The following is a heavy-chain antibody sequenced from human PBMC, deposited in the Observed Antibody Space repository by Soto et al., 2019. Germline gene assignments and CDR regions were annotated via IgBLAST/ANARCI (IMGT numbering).Heavy chain of an antibody. J-gene: IGHJ3*02. V-gene: IGHV3-49*04. D-gene: IGHD3-22*01. CDR3: TRDSYYHDSSGHYPDAFDI. Sequence: PGGSLRLSCTASGFTFGDYAMSWVRQAPGKGLEWVGFIRSKAYGGTTEYAASVKGRFTISRDDSKSIAYLQMNSLKTEDTAVYYCTRDSYYHDSSGHYPDAFDIWGQGTMVTVSS. CDR2: IRSKAYGGTT. CDR1: GFTFGDYA.